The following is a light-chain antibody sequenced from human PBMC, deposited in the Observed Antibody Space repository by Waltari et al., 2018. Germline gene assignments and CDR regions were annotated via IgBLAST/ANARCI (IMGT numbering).Light chain of an antibody. CDR1: NSDVGAYNF. CDR2: NVI. J-gene: IGLJ3*02. Sequence: QSALTQPRSVSGTPGQSVTISCTGTNSDVGAYNFVSWYQQQPGKAPKLIIYNVIERPSGVPDRFSGSKSGTTGSLTISGLQPEDEADYYCCSYGGSYNWVFGGGTKVTVL. V-gene: IGLV2-11*01. CDR3: CSYGGSYNWV.